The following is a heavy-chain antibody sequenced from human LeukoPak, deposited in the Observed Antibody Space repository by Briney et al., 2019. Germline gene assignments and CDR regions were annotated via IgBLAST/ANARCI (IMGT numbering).Heavy chain of an antibody. Sequence: TETLSLTCTVSGASISFYYWTWIRQPPGKGLEWIGHISYSGGTKCNPSLKSRVTISLDTSKNQFSLRLTSETAADTAVYYCARQPRYSADYFDYWGQGTLVAVSS. V-gene: IGHV4-59*08. CDR1: GASISFYY. CDR2: ISYSGGT. D-gene: IGHD3-9*01. J-gene: IGHJ4*02. CDR3: ARQPRYSADYFDY.